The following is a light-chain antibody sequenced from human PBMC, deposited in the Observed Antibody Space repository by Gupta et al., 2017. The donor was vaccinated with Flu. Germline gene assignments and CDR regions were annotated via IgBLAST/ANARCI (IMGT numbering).Light chain of an antibody. CDR3: QSYDISLSGSV. CDR2: GNS. Sequence: QSMLTQPPSVSGAPGQTVTISCTWPSSNFGAGYDVHWYQQLPGTAPKLLIYGNSNRASGVPDRFSGSKSGTSASLAITGLQAEDESDYYCQSYDISLSGSVFGGGTKLTVL. J-gene: IGLJ3*02. V-gene: IGLV1-40*01. CDR1: SSNFGAGYD.